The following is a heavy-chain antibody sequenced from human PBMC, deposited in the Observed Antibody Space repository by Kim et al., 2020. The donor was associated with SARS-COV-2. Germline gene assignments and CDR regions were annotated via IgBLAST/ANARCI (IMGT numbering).Heavy chain of an antibody. V-gene: IGHV3-53*04. CDR3: ARGGFYHYGLDV. CDR2: T. J-gene: IGHJ6*01. Sequence: TYYAASVKGRFTISRPNSKNTLFLQMNSLRLEDTAVYYGARGGFYHYGLDVWGQGTTVTVSS.